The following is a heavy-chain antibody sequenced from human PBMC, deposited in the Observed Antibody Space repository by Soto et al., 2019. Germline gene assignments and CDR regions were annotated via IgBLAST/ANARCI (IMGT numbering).Heavy chain of an antibody. CDR1: GSRFDDYN. J-gene: IGHJ6*02. Sequence: GGSLRLSCAASGSRFDDYNMHWVRQGPGKGLEWVSFISWNGANTFYADSVKGRLTISRDSSKKSVSLQINSLRSEDTALYYCAKFWGTGTAMVIAYYYYYGMDVWGQGTTVTVSS. CDR2: ISWNGANT. V-gene: IGHV3-43*01. D-gene: IGHD5-18*01. CDR3: AKFWGTGTAMVIAYYYYYGMDV.